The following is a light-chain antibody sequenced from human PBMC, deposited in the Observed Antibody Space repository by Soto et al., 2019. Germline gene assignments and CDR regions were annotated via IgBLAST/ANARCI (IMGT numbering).Light chain of an antibody. CDR2: AAS. J-gene: IGKJ4*01. Sequence: DIQMTQSPSTLSGSVVDRVTITFLASQTISSWLAWYQQKPGKAPKLLIYAASSLQSGVPSRFSGSGSGTDFTLTISSLQPEDFATYYCLHDYNYPLTFGGGTKVDIK. CDR1: QTISSW. CDR3: LHDYNYPLT. V-gene: IGKV1-5*01.